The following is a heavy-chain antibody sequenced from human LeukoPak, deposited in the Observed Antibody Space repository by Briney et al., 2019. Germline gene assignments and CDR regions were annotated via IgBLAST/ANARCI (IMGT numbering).Heavy chain of an antibody. CDR1: GFTFSSYS. J-gene: IGHJ4*02. D-gene: IGHD3-10*01. V-gene: IGHV3-48*01. CDR3: ARDYYGSGEFDY. CDR2: ISSSSSTI. Sequence: PGGSLRLSCAASGFTFSSYSMNWVRQAPGKGLEWVSYISSSSSTIYYADSVRGRFTISRDNSKNTLYLQMNSLRAEDTAVYYCARDYYGSGEFDYWGQGTLVTVSS.